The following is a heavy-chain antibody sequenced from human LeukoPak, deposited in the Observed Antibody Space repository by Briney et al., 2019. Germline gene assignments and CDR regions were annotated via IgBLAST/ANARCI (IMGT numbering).Heavy chain of an antibody. D-gene: IGHD3-3*01. CDR2: ISGSGGST. J-gene: IGHJ4*02. CDR3: AKDGYYDFWSGQGYFDY. Sequence: GGSLRLSCAASGFTFSSYAMSWVRQAPGKGLEWVSAISGSGGSTYYADSVKGRFTISRDDSKNTLYLQMNSLRAEDTAVYYCAKDGYYDFWSGQGYFDYWGQGTLVTVSS. CDR1: GFTFSSYA. V-gene: IGHV3-23*01.